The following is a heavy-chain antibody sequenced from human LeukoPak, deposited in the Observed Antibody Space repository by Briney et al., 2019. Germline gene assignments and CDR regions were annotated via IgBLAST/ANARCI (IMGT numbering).Heavy chain of an antibody. CDR1: LGTFSSYA. J-gene: IGHJ4*02. D-gene: IGHD3-10*01. CDR3: ARDGSGSDCFDY. Sequence: SVKVSCKASLGTFSSYAISWVRQAPGQGLEWMGGIIPIFGTAIYAQKFQGRVTITTDESTSTAYMELSSLRSEDTAVYYCARDGSGSDCFDYWGQGTLVTVSS. CDR2: IIPIFGTA. V-gene: IGHV1-69*05.